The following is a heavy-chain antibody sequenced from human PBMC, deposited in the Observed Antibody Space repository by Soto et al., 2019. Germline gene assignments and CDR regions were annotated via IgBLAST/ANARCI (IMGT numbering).Heavy chain of an antibody. J-gene: IGHJ4*02. CDR1: GGSFSGYY. V-gene: IGHV4-34*01. D-gene: IGHD4-4*01. Sequence: SETLSLTCAVYGGSFSGYYWSWIRQPPGKGLEWIGEINHSGSTNYNPSLKSRVTISVDTSKNQFSLKLSSVTAADTAVYYCARDGTVTTGYDYWGQGTLVTVSS. CDR3: ARDGTVTTGYDY. CDR2: INHSGST.